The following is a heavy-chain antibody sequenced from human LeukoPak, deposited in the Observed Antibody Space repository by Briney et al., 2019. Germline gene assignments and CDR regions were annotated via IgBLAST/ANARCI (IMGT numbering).Heavy chain of an antibody. D-gene: IGHD2-15*01. J-gene: IGHJ3*02. CDR2: IYHSGST. Sequence: PSETLSLPCSVSGYSLSSGYYWGWIRQPPGKGLRWISTIYHSGSTFYNPSLQSRVTISIDTSNNQFSLRLSSVTAADTAVYYCARAYCSGASCRDAFDIWGQGTMVTVSS. V-gene: IGHV4-38-2*02. CDR1: GYSLSSGYY. CDR3: ARAYCSGASCRDAFDI.